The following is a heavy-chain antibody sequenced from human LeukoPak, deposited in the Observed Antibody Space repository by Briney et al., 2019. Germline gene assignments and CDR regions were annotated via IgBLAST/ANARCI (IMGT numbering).Heavy chain of an antibody. CDR2: IKQDGSEE. V-gene: IGHV3-7*01. Sequence: GTSLRLSCAASGFTLGNHGMRWVRQAPGKGLVWVASIKQDGSEEYYVDSLKGRFTISRDNAKNSLYLQMNSLRAEDTAVYYCARSYYWGQGTLVTVSP. J-gene: IGHJ4*02. CDR1: GFTLGNHG. CDR3: ARSYY.